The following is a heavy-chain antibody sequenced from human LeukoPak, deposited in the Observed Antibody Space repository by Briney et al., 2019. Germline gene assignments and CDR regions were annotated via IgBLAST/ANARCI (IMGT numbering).Heavy chain of an antibody. CDR1: GFTFSDYY. CDR2: ISSSGSTI. J-gene: IGHJ3*02. Sequence: GGSLRLSCAASGFTFSDYYSSRIRQAPGKGLEWVSYISSSGSTIYYADSVKGRFTFSRDNAKNSLYLQMNSLRAEDTAVYYCATGRSAVPAAITSDAFDIWGQGTMVTVSS. CDR3: ATGRSAVPAAITSDAFDI. V-gene: IGHV3-11*04. D-gene: IGHD2-2*02.